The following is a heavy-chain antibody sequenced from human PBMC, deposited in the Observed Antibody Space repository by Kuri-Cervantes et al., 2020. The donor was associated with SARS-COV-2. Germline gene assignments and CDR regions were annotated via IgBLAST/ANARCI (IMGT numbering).Heavy chain of an antibody. D-gene: IGHD2-2*02. Sequence: GESLKISCAASGFTFSSYSMNWVRQAPGKGLEWVSVIYSGGSTYYADSVKGRFTISRHNSKNTLYLQMNSLRAEDTAVYYCARLGYCSSTSCYIGAFDIWGQGTMVTVSS. J-gene: IGHJ3*02. CDR3: ARLGYCSSTSCYIGAFDI. CDR1: GFTFSSYS. V-gene: IGHV3-53*04. CDR2: IYSGGST.